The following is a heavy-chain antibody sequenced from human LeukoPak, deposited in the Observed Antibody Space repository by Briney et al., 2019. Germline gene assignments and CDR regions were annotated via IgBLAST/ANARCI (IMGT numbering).Heavy chain of an antibody. CDR1: GFTFSSYS. D-gene: IGHD6-6*01. V-gene: IGHV3-7*03. Sequence: QPGRSLRLSCAASGFTFSSYSMNWVRQAPGKGLEWVANIKQDGSEKYYVDSVKGRFTISRDNAKNSLYLQMNSLRAEDTAVYYCARDDYSSSDYWGQGTLVTVSS. CDR3: ARDDYSSSDY. J-gene: IGHJ4*02. CDR2: IKQDGSEK.